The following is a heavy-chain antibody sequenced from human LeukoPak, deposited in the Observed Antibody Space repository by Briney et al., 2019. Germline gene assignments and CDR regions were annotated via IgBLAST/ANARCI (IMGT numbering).Heavy chain of an antibody. CDR1: GYTFTSYG. J-gene: IGHJ4*02. V-gene: IGHV1-18*01. Sequence: ASVKVSCKASGYTFTSYGISWVRQAPGQGLEWMGWISAYNGNTNYAQKLQGRVTTTTDTSTSTAYMELRSLRSDDTAVYYCAILFGVVPYDNYWGQGTLVTVSS. CDR3: AILFGVVPYDNY. CDR2: ISAYNGNT. D-gene: IGHD3-3*01.